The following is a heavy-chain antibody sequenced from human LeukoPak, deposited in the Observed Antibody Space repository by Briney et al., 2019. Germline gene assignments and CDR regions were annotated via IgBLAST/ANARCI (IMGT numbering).Heavy chain of an antibody. CDR3: ARGGYGSGSSGY. V-gene: IGHV3-20*04. D-gene: IGHD3-10*01. Sequence: GGSLRLSCAASGLNFDDYGMSWVGQAAGKGLEWVSGINWNGGSTGYADSVKGRFTISRDNAKDSLYLQMNSLRAEDTALYYCARGGYGSGSSGYWGQGTLVTVSS. CDR1: GLNFDDYG. J-gene: IGHJ4*02. CDR2: INWNGGST.